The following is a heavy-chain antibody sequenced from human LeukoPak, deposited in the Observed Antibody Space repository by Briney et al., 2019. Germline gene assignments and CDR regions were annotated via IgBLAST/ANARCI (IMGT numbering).Heavy chain of an antibody. J-gene: IGHJ4*02. D-gene: IGHD2-21*02. CDR3: ARGDCGGDCLLPFTLFDY. V-gene: IGHV3-48*01. CDR1: GFTFSSYS. CDR2: ISSSSSTI. Sequence: GGSLRLSCAASGFTFSSYSMNWVRQAPGKGLEWVSYISSSSSTIYYADSVKGRFTISRDNAKNSLYLQMNSLRAEDTAVYYCARGDCGGDCLLPFTLFDYWGQGTLVTVSS.